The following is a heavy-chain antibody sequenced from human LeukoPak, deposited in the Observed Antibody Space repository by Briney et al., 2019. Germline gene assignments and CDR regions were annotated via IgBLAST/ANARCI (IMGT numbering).Heavy chain of an antibody. D-gene: IGHD3-10*01. CDR1: GYTFTSYA. V-gene: IGHV1-3*01. CDR3: ARGSRVTMVRGVITPDDY. Sequence: ASVKVSCKASGYTFTSYAMHWVRQAPGQRLEWMGWINAGNGNTKYSQKFQGRVTITRDASASTAYMELSSLRSEDTAEYYCARGSRVTMVRGVITPDDYWGQGTLVTVSS. J-gene: IGHJ4*02. CDR2: INAGNGNT.